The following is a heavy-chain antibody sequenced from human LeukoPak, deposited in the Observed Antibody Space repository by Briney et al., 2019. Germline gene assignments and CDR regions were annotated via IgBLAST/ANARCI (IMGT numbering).Heavy chain of an antibody. CDR2: IIPIFGTA. CDR1: GGTFSSYA. J-gene: IGHJ4*02. CDR3: RIVVVPAANIMDSYFDY. Sequence: GASVKVSCKASGGTFSSYAISWVRQAPGQGLEWMGGIIPIFGTANYAQEFQGRVTITADESTSTAYMELSSLRSEDTAVYYCRIVVVPAANIMDSYFDYWGQGTLVTVSS. D-gene: IGHD2-2*01. V-gene: IGHV1-69*01.